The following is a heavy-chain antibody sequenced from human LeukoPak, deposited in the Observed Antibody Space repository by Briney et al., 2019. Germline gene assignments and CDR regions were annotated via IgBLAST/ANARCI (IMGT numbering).Heavy chain of an antibody. Sequence: SETLSLTCTVSGGSISSYYWSWIRQPAGKGLEWIGRIYTSGSTNYNPSLKSRATMSVDTSKNQFSLKMTSVTAADTAMYYCVRERNQGYCTGGYCLGWFDPWGQGTLVTV. CDR3: VRERNQGYCTGGYCLGWFDP. J-gene: IGHJ5*02. V-gene: IGHV4-4*07. CDR1: GGSISSYY. D-gene: IGHD2-8*02. CDR2: IYTSGST.